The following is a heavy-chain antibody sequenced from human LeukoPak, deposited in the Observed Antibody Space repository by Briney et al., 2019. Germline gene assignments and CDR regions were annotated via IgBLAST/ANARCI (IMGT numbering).Heavy chain of an antibody. CDR3: ARESPEYYFDY. V-gene: IGHV4-59*12. Sequence: PSETLSLTCTVSGGSISSYYWNWIRQPPGKGLEWIGYIYYSGSTNYNPSLKSRVTISVDTSKNQFSLKLSSVTAADTAVYYCARESPEYYFDYWGQGTLVTVSS. CDR2: IYYSGST. CDR1: GGSISSYY. J-gene: IGHJ4*02.